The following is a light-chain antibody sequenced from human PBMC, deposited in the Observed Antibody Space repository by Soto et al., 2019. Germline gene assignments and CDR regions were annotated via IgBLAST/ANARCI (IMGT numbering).Light chain of an antibody. Sequence: DIQLTQSPSSLSASVGARVTISCRASQGISTFLAWYQQKPGKAPKSLIKTASTLQSGVPSRFSGSGSDTDFILTISSLQPEDFATYYCQQYSSYPRTFGQGTRLDLK. CDR2: TAS. V-gene: IGKV1D-16*01. CDR3: QQYSSYPRT. J-gene: IGKJ5*01. CDR1: QGISTF.